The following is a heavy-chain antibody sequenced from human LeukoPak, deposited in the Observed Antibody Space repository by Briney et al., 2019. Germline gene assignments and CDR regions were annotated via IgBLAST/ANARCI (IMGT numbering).Heavy chain of an antibody. CDR1: GFTFSSYW. CDR3: ASRDGSYGY. J-gene: IGHJ4*02. V-gene: IGHV3-7*01. Sequence: GESLRLSCAASGFTFSSYWMTWVRQAPGKGLEWVANIRQDGSEKYYVDSVKGRFTISRDNAKNSLYLQMNSLRAEDTAVYYCASRDGSYGYWGQGTLSPSPQ. D-gene: IGHD1-26*01. CDR2: IRQDGSEK.